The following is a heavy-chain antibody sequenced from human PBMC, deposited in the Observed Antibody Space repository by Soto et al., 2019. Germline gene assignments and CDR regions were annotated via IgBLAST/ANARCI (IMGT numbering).Heavy chain of an antibody. CDR2: ISGSGGST. CDR1: GFTFSSHA. J-gene: IGHJ4*02. Sequence: PGGSLRLSCAASGFTFSSHAMSWVRQAPGKGLEWVSSISGSGGSTFYTNSVKGRFTISRDNSKNILYLLMNSLRAEDTAMYYCAKGKGSGSYGPGIDYWGQGTLVTVSS. CDR3: AKGKGSGSYGPGIDY. D-gene: IGHD1-26*01. V-gene: IGHV3-23*01.